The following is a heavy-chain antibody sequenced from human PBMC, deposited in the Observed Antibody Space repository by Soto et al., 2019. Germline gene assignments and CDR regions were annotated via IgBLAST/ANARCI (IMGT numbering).Heavy chain of an antibody. J-gene: IGHJ6*02. CDR2: ISSSSSYI. V-gene: IGHV3-21*01. Sequence: GGSLRLSCAASGFTFSSYSMNWVRQAPGKGLEWVSSISSSSSYIYYADSVKGRFTISRDNAKNSLYLQMNSLRAEDTAVYYCPRDRPSSYYGMDVWGQGTTVTVSS. CDR1: GFTFSSYS. CDR3: PRDRPSSYYGMDV.